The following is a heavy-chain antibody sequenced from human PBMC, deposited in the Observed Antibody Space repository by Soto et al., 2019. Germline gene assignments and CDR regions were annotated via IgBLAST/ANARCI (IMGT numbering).Heavy chain of an antibody. D-gene: IGHD2-2*01. Sequence: SETLSLTCSVSGASISSRDYYWGWIRQTPGKGLEWIGNIDYNGVTYYNPSLKSRVTVSKDTSKNQFSLKVASVTAADTAIYYCGRVMIGTSRHTDSDYWGQGTQVTVCS. CDR1: GASISSRDYY. CDR2: IDYNGVT. J-gene: IGHJ4*02. CDR3: GRVMIGTSRHTDSDY. V-gene: IGHV4-39*01.